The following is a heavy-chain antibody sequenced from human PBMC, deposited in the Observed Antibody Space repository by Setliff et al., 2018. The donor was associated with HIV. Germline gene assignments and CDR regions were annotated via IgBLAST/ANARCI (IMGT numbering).Heavy chain of an antibody. CDR2: ISDSGGAT. J-gene: IGHJ6*02. CDR1: GFTFSDYA. Sequence: PGGSLRLSCAASGFTFSDYAMTWVRQPPGKGLEWVSAISDSGGATYFADSVKGRFTISADTSKNTLYLQMTRLSAEDTAVYYCARDLDPYFAMAVWGQGTTVTVSS. CDR3: ARDLDPYFAMAV. V-gene: IGHV3-23*01.